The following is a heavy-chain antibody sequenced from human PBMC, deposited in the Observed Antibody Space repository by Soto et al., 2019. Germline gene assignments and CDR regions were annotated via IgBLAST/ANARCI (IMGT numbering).Heavy chain of an antibody. Sequence: EVQLLESGGALVQPGGSLRLSCAASGFTFSSYAMTWVRQAPGKGLEWVSALSGNSGTTYSADSVKGRFTISRDNSRNTLYLQMSSLRAEDTALYYCAKGSKFTIFSANKFWGQGTLVTVSS. V-gene: IGHV3-23*01. CDR1: GFTFSSYA. D-gene: IGHD3-3*01. CDR2: LSGNSGTT. J-gene: IGHJ4*02. CDR3: AKGSKFTIFSANKF.